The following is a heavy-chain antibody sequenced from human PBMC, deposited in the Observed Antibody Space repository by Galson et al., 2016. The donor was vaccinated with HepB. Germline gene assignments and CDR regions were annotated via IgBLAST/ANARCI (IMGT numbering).Heavy chain of an antibody. V-gene: IGHV1-69*13. CDR1: GVTFSTSA. J-gene: IGHJ2*01. CDR3: ARGNGGTFDL. CDR2: IIPIFGTA. Sequence: SVKVSCKASGVTFSTSAISWVRQAPGQGLEWMGGIIPIFGTANYAQKFQGRVTIAADESTSTAYMELSSLRFEDTAVYYCARGNGGTFDLWGRGTLVTVSS. D-gene: IGHD2-15*01.